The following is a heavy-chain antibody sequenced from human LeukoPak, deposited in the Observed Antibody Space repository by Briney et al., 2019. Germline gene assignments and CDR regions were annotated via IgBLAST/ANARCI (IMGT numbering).Heavy chain of an antibody. Sequence: GGSLRLSCGASGFTFSSYSMNWVRQAPGKGLEWVSYISSSSSTIYYTDSVRGRFTISRDNAKNSLYLQMDSLRAEDTAVYYCARESTTAYGMDVWGQGTTVTVSS. CDR1: GFTFSSYS. D-gene: IGHD4-11*01. CDR3: ARESTTAYGMDV. CDR2: ISSSSSTI. J-gene: IGHJ6*02. V-gene: IGHV3-48*04.